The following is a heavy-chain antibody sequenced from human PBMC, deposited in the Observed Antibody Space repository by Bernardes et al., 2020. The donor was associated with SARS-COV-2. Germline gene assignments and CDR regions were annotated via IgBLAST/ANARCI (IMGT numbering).Heavy chain of an antibody. Sequence: SETLSLTCAVYGGSFSGYYWSWIRQPPGKGLEWIGEINHSGSTNYNPSLKSRVTISVDTSKNQFSLKLSSVTAADTAVYYCARGMYYDFWSGYSNYYGMDVWGHGTTVTVSS. J-gene: IGHJ6*02. CDR2: INHSGST. CDR1: GGSFSGYY. D-gene: IGHD3-3*01. V-gene: IGHV4-34*01. CDR3: ARGMYYDFWSGYSNYYGMDV.